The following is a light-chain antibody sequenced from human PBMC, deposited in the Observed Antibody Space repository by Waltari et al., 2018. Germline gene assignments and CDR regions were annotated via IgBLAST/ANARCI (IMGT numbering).Light chain of an antibody. CDR3: LQYDIFPLT. J-gene: IGKJ4*01. CDR2: DTA. CDR1: QNIDNY. Sequence: DIQMTQSPSSLSASVGDRVSITCQASQNIDNYLNWYQIKPGKAPKLLIHDTAILETGVPPRFSGSRSGTEFTFTISNLQPEDFATYFCLQYDIFPLTFGGGTTVDI. V-gene: IGKV1-33*01.